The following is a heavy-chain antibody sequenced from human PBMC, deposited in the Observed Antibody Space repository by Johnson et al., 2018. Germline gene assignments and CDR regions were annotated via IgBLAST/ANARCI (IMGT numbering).Heavy chain of an antibody. V-gene: IGHV3-73*01. CDR1: GFTFSGSA. J-gene: IGHJ6*03. D-gene: IGHD3-22*01. Sequence: VQLVQSGGGVVQPGRSLRLSCAASGFTFSGSAMHWVRQASGKGLEWVGRIRSKANSYATAYAASVKGRFTISRDDSKNTEYLQMNSLKTEDTAVYYWTRHKAPYDSSGSDYYYYYMDVWGKGTTVTVSS. CDR3: TRHKAPYDSSGSDYYYYYMDV. CDR2: IRSKANSYAT.